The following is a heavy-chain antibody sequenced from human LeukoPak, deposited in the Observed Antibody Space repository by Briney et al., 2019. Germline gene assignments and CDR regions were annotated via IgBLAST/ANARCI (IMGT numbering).Heavy chain of an antibody. Sequence: GGSLRLSCLASGFSFNSYTMNWVREAPGKGLEWVSTISPVSSYTWYAESVKGRFTISRDNAKNSLYLQMNSLRAEDTAVYYCARVVDYGSGSYYKGSPDYWGQGTLVTVSS. CDR3: ARVVDYGSGSYYKGSPDY. CDR2: ISPVSSYT. J-gene: IGHJ4*02. D-gene: IGHD3-10*01. V-gene: IGHV3-21*01. CDR1: GFSFNSYT.